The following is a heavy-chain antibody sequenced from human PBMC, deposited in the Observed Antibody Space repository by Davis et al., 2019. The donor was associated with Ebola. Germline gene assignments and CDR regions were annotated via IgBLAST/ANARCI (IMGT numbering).Heavy chain of an antibody. CDR2: VSHSGST. J-gene: IGHJ4*02. V-gene: IGHV4-34*01. Sequence: SETLSLTCAVYGGSFSGYYWTWIRQSPGRGLESIGEVSHSGSTSYNPSLKSRVTISVDTSKNQFSLKMTSVTAADTAVYYCARGRRSAYDLDFWGQGNLVTVSS. CDR3: ARGRRSAYDLDF. D-gene: IGHD5-12*01. CDR1: GGSFSGYY.